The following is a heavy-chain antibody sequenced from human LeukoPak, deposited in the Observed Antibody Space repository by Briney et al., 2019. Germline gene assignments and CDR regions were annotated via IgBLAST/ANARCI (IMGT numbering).Heavy chain of an antibody. CDR2: ITADSYNT. J-gene: IGHJ4*02. Sequence: PGGSLRLSCAASGFTFINYAVSWVREAPGRGLEWVAVITADSYNTYYIDSVKGRFTVSRDNSKNTVYLQMNSLRAGDTAVYYCTRYDTEAYSRRSFDYWGQGTLVTVSS. V-gene: IGHV3-23*03. CDR1: GFTFINYA. CDR3: TRYDTEAYSRRSFDY. D-gene: IGHD3-9*01.